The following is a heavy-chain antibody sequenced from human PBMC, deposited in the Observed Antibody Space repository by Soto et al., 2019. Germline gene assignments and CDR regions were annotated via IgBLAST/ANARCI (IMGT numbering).Heavy chain of an antibody. CDR3: ARGPRTGNGNWFDP. V-gene: IGHV4-34*01. J-gene: IGHJ5*02. CDR1: GWSFSGYY. CDR2: INHSGST. D-gene: IGHD1-1*01. Sequence: SETLSLTCAFYGWSFSGYYWSWIRQPPGKGLEWIGEINHSGSTNYNPSLKSRVTISVDTSKNQFSLKLSSVTAADTAVYYCARGPRTGNGNWFDPWGQGTLVTVSS.